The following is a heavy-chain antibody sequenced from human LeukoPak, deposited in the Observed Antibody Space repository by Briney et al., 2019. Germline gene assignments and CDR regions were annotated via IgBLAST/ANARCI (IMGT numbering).Heavy chain of an antibody. J-gene: IGHJ2*01. D-gene: IGHD3-9*01. CDR1: GFMFSSYD. V-gene: IGHV3-13*01. CDR3: ARGGEIRSGWFDL. CDR2: IGITGDT. Sequence: GGSLRLSCAASGFMFSSYDMHWVRQSTGKGLEWVSGIGITGDTYYIGSVKGRFTISRENAKNSLYLQMNSLRAGDTAVYYCARGGEIRSGWFDLWGRGNLVSASS.